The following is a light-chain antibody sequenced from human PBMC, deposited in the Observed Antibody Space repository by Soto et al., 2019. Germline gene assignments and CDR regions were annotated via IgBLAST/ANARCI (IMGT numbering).Light chain of an antibody. Sequence: EVVLTQYPGTLALSPGERATLSCRTSQSISTTYLAWYQQKPGQAPSLRMSRTSRMATGIPDRFSGSGSGKDFTLSISGLEPEDFAVYYCHHYGDSAPFTFGPGTKVDFK. CDR3: HHYGDSAPFT. V-gene: IGKV3-20*01. J-gene: IGKJ3*01. CDR2: RTS. CDR1: QSISTTY.